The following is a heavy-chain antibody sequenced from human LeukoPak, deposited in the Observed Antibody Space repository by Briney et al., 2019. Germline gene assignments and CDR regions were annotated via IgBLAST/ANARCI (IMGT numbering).Heavy chain of an antibody. J-gene: IGHJ5*02. CDR2: VKTDGSTT. D-gene: IGHD4-11*01. CDR3: ARSTGEGFDL. V-gene: IGHV3-74*01. CDR1: GFTFSSYW. Sequence: PGGSLRLSCAASGFTFSSYWMHWVRQAPAKGLVWVSRVKTDGSTTTHADSVKGRFTISRDNAKNTLYLQMDSLRDEDTAMYYCARSTGEGFDLWGQGTLVTVSS.